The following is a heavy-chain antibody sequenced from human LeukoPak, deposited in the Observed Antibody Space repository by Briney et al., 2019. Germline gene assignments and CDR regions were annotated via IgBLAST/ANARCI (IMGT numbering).Heavy chain of an antibody. CDR3: ASESEFCGSTTCYRPEYY. CDR2: INTDGSSR. V-gene: IGHV3-74*01. J-gene: IGHJ4*02. D-gene: IGHD2-2*01. CDR1: GFSFTTYW. Sequence: GGSLRLSCAASGFSFTTYWMHWIRQAPGRGLVWISHINTDGSSRTYADSVKGRFTISRDNDNNTLYLQMNSLRAEDTAVYYCASESEFCGSTTCYRPEYYWGQGTLVTVSS.